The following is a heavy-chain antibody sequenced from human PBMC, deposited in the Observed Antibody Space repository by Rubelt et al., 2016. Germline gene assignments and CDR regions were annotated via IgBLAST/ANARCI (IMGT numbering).Heavy chain of an antibody. Sequence: QLVESGGGVVQPGKSLRLSCAASGFTFSSYAMHWVRQAPGKGLEWVAVISYDGSKKNYADSVKGRFTISRDNSKNTLYLQMNSLRAEDTAMYYCVRDQGIPVTAWGQGTLVTVSS. V-gene: IGHV3-30-3*01. CDR3: VRDQGIPVTA. D-gene: IGHD6-19*01. J-gene: IGHJ5*02. CDR1: GFTFSSYA. CDR2: ISYDGSKK.